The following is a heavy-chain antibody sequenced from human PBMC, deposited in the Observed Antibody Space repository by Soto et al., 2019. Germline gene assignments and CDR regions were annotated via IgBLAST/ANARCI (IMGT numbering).Heavy chain of an antibody. CDR3: ARDPYYDSSGT. D-gene: IGHD3-22*01. J-gene: IGHJ4*02. CDR2: ISGDGIIT. V-gene: IGHV3-23*01. Sequence: HPGGSLRLSCAASGFTFSTYGMSWVRQAPGKGLEWVSRISGDGIITYYADSVKGRFTISRDNSKNTLYVQMNSLRAEDTAVYYCARDPYYDSSGTRGQGTLVTVSS. CDR1: GFTFSTYG.